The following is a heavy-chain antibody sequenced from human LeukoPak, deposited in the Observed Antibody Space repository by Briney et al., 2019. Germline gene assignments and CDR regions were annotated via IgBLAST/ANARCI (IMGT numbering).Heavy chain of an antibody. V-gene: IGHV5-51*01. Sequence: GESLKISCEGSGYSFTDYWIGWVRQMPGKGLEWMAIIYPGDSDTRYTPSFQGQVTISADKSISTAYLQWSSLKASDTAMYYCAKYSGYDSHAFDIWGQGTMVTVSS. CDR3: AKYSGYDSHAFDI. J-gene: IGHJ3*02. CDR2: IYPGDSDT. CDR1: GYSFTDYW. D-gene: IGHD5-12*01.